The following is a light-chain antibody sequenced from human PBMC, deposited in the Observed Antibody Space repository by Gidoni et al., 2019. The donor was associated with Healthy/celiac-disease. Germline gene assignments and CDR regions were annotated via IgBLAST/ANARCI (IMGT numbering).Light chain of an antibody. Sequence: PCRSITISCTGTSSDVGGYNYVSWYQQHPGKAPKLMIYEVSNRPSGVSNRFSGSKSGNTASLTISGLQAEDEADYYCSSYTSSSTPLWVFGGGTKLTVL. V-gene: IGLV2-14*01. CDR3: SSYTSSSTPLWV. CDR2: EVS. J-gene: IGLJ3*02. CDR1: SSDVGGYNY.